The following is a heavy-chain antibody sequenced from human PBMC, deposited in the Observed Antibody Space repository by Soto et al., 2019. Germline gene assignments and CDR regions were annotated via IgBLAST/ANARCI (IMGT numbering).Heavy chain of an antibody. CDR3: AKGGQYSSSPLDY. D-gene: IGHD6-6*01. CDR1: GFSFNTYA. J-gene: IGHJ4*02. Sequence: EVQLLESGGGLVQPGGSLRLSCAASGFSFNTYAMSWVRQAPGKGLEWVSAISGSGGTTYYADSVKGRFTISRDNSKNALSLQMNSLRAEDTAVDYCAKGGQYSSSPLDYWGQGTLVTVSS. V-gene: IGHV3-23*01. CDR2: ISGSGGTT.